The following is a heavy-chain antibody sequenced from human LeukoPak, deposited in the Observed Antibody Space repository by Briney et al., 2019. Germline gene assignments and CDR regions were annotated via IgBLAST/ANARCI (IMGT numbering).Heavy chain of an antibody. CDR2: IYHSGGT. V-gene: IGHV4-39*01. CDR1: GGSISSSSYY. Sequence: SETLSLTCTVSGGSISSSSYYCGWIRQPPGKGLEWIGSIYHSGGTYYNPSLKSRVTISVDTSKNQFSLKLSSVTAADTAVYYCATIKIAAAGKIFDYWGQGTLVTVSS. D-gene: IGHD6-13*01. CDR3: ATIKIAAAGKIFDY. J-gene: IGHJ4*02.